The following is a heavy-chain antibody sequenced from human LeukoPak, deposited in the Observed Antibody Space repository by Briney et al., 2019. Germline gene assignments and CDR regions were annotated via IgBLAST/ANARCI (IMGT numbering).Heavy chain of an antibody. Sequence: GASVKVSCKASGYTFTSYYMHWVRQAPGQGLEWMGWINPNSGGTNYAQKFQGRVTMTRDTSISTAYMELSRLRSDDTAVYYCARDHGSGSYPFDYWGQGTLVTVSS. CDR3: ARDHGSGSYPFDY. D-gene: IGHD3-10*01. CDR1: GYTFTSYY. J-gene: IGHJ4*02. CDR2: INPNSGGT. V-gene: IGHV1-2*02.